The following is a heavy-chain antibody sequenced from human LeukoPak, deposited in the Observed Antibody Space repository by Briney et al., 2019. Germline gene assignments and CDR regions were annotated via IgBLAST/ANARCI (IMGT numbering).Heavy chain of an antibody. D-gene: IGHD3-22*01. Sequence: LETLSLTCAVYGGSFSGYYWSWIRQPPGKGLEWIGEINHSGSTNSNPSLKSRVTISVDTSKNQFSLKLSSVTAADTAVYYCARDDSSGYSLYYFDYWGQGTLATVSS. V-gene: IGHV4-34*01. CDR2: INHSGST. J-gene: IGHJ4*02. CDR3: ARDDSSGYSLYYFDY. CDR1: GGSFSGYY.